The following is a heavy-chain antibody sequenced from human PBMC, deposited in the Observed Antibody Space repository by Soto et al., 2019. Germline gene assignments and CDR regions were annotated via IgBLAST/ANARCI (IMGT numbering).Heavy chain of an antibody. V-gene: IGHV3-33*01. CDR3: VRQAVDGFFLPVASGFDP. CDR1: GFSFSSYG. Sequence: QVQLVESGGGVAQPGRSLRLSCEASGFSFSSYGMHWVRQGPGKGLEWVAIIYYDGSNTYYADSVKGRFTISRDNYKNTLYLQMNSLRADDTAVYYCVRQAVDGFFLPVASGFDPWVQGTLVTVSS. CDR2: IYYDGSNT. D-gene: IGHD2-2*01. J-gene: IGHJ5*02.